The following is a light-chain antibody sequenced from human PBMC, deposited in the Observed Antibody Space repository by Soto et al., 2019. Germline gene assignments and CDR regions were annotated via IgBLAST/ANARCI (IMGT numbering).Light chain of an antibody. CDR1: QDISNY. V-gene: IGKV1-33*01. CDR3: QQYDNLWT. CDR2: DAS. Sequence: MTQSPAAVSASVGDRVTITCQASQDISNYLNWYQQEPGKAPKLLIYDASNLETGVPSRFSGSGSGTDFTFTISSLQPEDIATYYCQQYDNLWTFGQGTKVDIK. J-gene: IGKJ1*01.